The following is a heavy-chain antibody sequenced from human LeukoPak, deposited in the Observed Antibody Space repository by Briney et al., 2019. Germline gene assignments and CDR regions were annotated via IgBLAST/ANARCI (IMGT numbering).Heavy chain of an antibody. D-gene: IGHD3-10*01. V-gene: IGHV3-23*01. CDR1: GLTFNSHS. Sequence: GGSLRLSCVASGLTFNSHSMSWVCQAPGMGLEWVSVVSTNGDVTIYADSVKGRFTISRDNSKNTLFLQMNSLRAEDTAVYYCAKLSLSGRSQSADYWGQGTLVTVSS. CDR3: AKLSLSGRSQSADY. J-gene: IGHJ4*02. CDR2: VSTNGDVT.